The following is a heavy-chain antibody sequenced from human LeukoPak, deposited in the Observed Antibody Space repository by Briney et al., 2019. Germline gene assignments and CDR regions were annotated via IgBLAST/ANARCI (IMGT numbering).Heavy chain of an antibody. CDR1: GGSISSSSYY. Sequence: SETLSLTCTVSGGSISSSSYYWGWIRQPPGKGLEWIGSIYYSGSTYYNPSLKSRVTISVDTSKNQFSLKLSSVTAADTAVYYCARGRISSSWHQGGSYFQHWGQGTLVTVSS. D-gene: IGHD6-13*01. CDR2: IYYSGST. J-gene: IGHJ1*01. CDR3: ARGRISSSWHQGGSYFQH. V-gene: IGHV4-39*07.